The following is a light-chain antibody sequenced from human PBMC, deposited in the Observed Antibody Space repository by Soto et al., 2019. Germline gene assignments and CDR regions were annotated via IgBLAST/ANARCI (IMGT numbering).Light chain of an antibody. V-gene: IGLV4-69*01. CDR1: SGHSSYA. Sequence: QSVLTQSPSASASLGASVKLTCTLSSGHSSYAIAWHQQQPEKGPRYLMKLNSDGSHSKGDGIPDRFSGSSSGAERYLTISSLQSEDEADYYCQTWGADSPFCGGTKLTVL. CDR2: LNSDGSH. J-gene: IGLJ2*01. CDR3: QTWGADSP.